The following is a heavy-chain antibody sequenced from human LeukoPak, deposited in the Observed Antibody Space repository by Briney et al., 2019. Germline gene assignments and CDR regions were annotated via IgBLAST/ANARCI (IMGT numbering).Heavy chain of an antibody. CDR2: ISGSGDTT. CDR3: AKWIGGSSSLYYYYYMGV. D-gene: IGHD6-6*01. CDR1: GFTFNNYA. J-gene: IGHJ6*03. V-gene: IGHV3-23*01. Sequence: PGGSLRLSCTASGFTFNNYAMSWVRQAPGKGLEWVSTISGSGDTTYYADSVKGRFTISRDNSKNTLYLQMNSLRAEDTAVYYCAKWIGGSSSLYYYYYMGVWGKGTTVTVSS.